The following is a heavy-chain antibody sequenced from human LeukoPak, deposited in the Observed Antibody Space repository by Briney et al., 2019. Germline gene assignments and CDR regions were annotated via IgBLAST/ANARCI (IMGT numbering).Heavy chain of an antibody. D-gene: IGHD1-26*01. Sequence: ASVKVSCKASGYTFTRFVISWVRQAPGQGLEWMGWISAYNGNTNYAQKPQGRVTMTTDTSTSTAYMELRSLRSDDTAVYYCVRDASYSGSYLGAFDIWGQGTMVTVSS. V-gene: IGHV1-18*01. CDR2: ISAYNGNT. CDR3: VRDASYSGSYLGAFDI. J-gene: IGHJ3*02. CDR1: GYTFTRFV.